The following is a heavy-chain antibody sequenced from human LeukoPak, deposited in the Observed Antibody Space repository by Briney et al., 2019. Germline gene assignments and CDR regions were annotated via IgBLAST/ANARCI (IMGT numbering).Heavy chain of an antibody. D-gene: IGHD2-15*01. Sequence: PGGSLRLSCAASGLTFSSHWMHWVRQAPGKGLEWVSLICSGGNTYYADSVKGRFTISRDDSKNTLYLQMNSLRAEDTAVYYCARRYCSGGTCYFFDYWGQGTLVTVSS. CDR1: GLTFSSHW. J-gene: IGHJ4*02. CDR2: ICSGGNT. CDR3: ARRYCSGGTCYFFDY. V-gene: IGHV3-53*01.